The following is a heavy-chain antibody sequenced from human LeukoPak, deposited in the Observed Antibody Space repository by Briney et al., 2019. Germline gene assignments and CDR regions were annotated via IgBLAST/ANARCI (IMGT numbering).Heavy chain of an antibody. V-gene: IGHV4-34*01. CDR2: INHSGST. D-gene: IGHD3-10*01. CDR3: ARPREFYYFDY. Sequence: SETLSLTCTVSGGSISSYYWSWIRQPAGKGLEWIGEINHSGSTNYNPSLKSRVTISVDTSKNQFSLKLSSVTAADTAVYYCARPREFYYFDYWGQGTLVTVSS. CDR1: GGSISSYY. J-gene: IGHJ4*02.